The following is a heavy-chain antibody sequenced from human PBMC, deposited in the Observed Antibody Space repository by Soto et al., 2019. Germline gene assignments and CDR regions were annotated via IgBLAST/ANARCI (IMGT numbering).Heavy chain of an antibody. CDR2: IYYSGST. J-gene: IGHJ3*02. D-gene: IGHD4-17*01. V-gene: IGHV4-39*01. Sequence: SETLSLTCTVSGGSISSSSYYWGWIRQPPGKGLEWIGSIYYSGSTYYNPSLKSRVTISVDTSKNQCSLKLSSVTAADTAVYYCARRPDYGDYPMNAFDIWGQGTMVTVSS. CDR3: ARRPDYGDYPMNAFDI. CDR1: GGSISSSSYY.